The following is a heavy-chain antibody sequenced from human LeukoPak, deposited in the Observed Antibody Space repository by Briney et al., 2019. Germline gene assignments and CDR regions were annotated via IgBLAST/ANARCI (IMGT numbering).Heavy chain of an antibody. D-gene: IGHD3-10*01. Sequence: SETLSPTCTVSGGSISSGGYYWSWIRQHPGKGLEWIGYIYYSGSTYYNPSLKSRVTISVDTSKNQFSLKLSSVTAADTAVYYCARVLVRGPTFAFDIWGQGTMVTVSS. CDR1: GGSISSGGYY. V-gene: IGHV4-31*03. CDR2: IYYSGST. CDR3: ARVLVRGPTFAFDI. J-gene: IGHJ3*02.